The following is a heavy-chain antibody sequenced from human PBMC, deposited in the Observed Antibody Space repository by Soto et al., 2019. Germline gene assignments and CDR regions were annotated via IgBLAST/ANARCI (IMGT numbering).Heavy chain of an antibody. D-gene: IGHD3-22*01. Sequence: QVQLVESGGGVVQPGRSLRLSCAASGFTFSSCGMHWVRQAPGKGLEWVAVISNDGSNKYYADSVKGRFTISRDNSKNTLDLQMNSLRAEDTGLYYCAEEGVYDRSGLSFDYWGQGTLVTVSS. CDR2: ISNDGSNK. CDR3: AEEGVYDRSGLSFDY. J-gene: IGHJ4*02. V-gene: IGHV3-30*18. CDR1: GFTFSSCG.